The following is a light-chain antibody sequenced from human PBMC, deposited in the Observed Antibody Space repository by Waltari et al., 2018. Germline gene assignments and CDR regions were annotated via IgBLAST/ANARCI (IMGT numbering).Light chain of an antibody. CDR2: TAS. Sequence: DIQMTQSPSSLSASLGDRVTITCRASQSINKYVNWYQKKPGQAPKLLIYTASSLESGVPSRFSGSGSGTEFTLTISSLQPEDLGTYYCQQSYSSPRTFGHGTKVEIK. V-gene: IGKV1-39*01. J-gene: IGKJ1*01. CDR1: QSINKY. CDR3: QQSYSSPRT.